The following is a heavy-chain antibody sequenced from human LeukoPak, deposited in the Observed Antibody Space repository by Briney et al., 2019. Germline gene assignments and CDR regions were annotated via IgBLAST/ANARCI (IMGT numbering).Heavy chain of an antibody. CDR2: ISDGGGRT. D-gene: IGHD2-15*01. CDR1: GFTFSSYA. J-gene: IGHJ4*02. V-gene: IGHV3-23*01. CDR3: AKDGPSGSCFDY. Sequence: GGSLRLSCATSGFTFSSYAMGWVRQAPGKGLEWVSTISDGGGRTYYADSVKGRFTISRDSSKNTLYLQMNSLRADDTAVYYCAKDGPSGSCFDYWGQGTLVTVS.